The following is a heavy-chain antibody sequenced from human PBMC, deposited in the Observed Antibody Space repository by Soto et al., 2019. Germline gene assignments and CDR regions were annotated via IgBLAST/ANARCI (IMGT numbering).Heavy chain of an antibody. CDR3: ARDRTGRIQLWLGGYYYGMDV. CDR2: IIPIFGTA. V-gene: IGHV1-69*13. J-gene: IGHJ6*02. Sequence: SVKVSCKASGGTFSSYAISWVRQAPGQGLEWMGGIIPIFGTANYAQKFQGRVTITADESTSTAYMELSSLRSEDTAVYYCARDRTGRIQLWLGGYYYGMDVWG. CDR1: GGTFSSYA. D-gene: IGHD5-18*01.